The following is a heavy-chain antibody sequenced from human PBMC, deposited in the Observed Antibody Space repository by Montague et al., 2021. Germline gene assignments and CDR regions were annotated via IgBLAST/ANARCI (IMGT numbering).Heavy chain of an antibody. CDR1: GDSVSSDSSA. CDR2: TYYRSTWHN. Sequence: CAISGDSVSSDSSAWTWIRQSPSRGLEWLGRTYYRSTWHNDYAVSMRGRIIINPDTSNNQFSLHLNSVIPEDTAVYYCASWHHNSGRLDYWDQGALVTVSS. CDR3: ASWHHNSGRLDY. J-gene: IGHJ4*02. V-gene: IGHV6-1*01. D-gene: IGHD1-1*01.